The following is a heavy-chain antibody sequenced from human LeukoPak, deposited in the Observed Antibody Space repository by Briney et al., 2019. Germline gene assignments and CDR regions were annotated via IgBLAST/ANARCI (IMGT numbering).Heavy chain of an antibody. D-gene: IGHD6-13*01. J-gene: IGHJ4*02. Sequence: SETLSLTCTVSGGSISSSSYYWGWIRQPPGKGPEWIVSMYYSGSTFYNPSLKSRVTMSVDTSKNQFSLKLSSVTAADTAMYYCARDLYEDSSWYPSYCFDYWGQGTLVTVSS. CDR1: GGSISSSSYY. CDR2: MYYSGST. CDR3: ARDLYEDSSWYPSYCFDY. V-gene: IGHV4-39*07.